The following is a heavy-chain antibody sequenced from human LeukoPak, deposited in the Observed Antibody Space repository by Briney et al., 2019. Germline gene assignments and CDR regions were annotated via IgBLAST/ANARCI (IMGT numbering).Heavy chain of an antibody. Sequence: GGSLRLSCAASGFRFSDFALSWVRQAPGKGLECVSVISGSDGRTYFAESVKARFTISRDNSENTLYLQMNSLTADDTAVYYCAKGHSDFGTGFDLWGQGTLVTVS. J-gene: IGHJ4*02. CDR1: GFRFSDFA. V-gene: IGHV3-23*01. CDR2: ISGSDGRT. D-gene: IGHD4-17*01. CDR3: AKGHSDFGTGFDL.